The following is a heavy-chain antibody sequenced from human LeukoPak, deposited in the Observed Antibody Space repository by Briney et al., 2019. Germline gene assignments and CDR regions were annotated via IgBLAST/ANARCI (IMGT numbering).Heavy chain of an antibody. Sequence: ASVKVSCKASGYTFTSYDINWVRQATGQGLEWMGWMNTNSGNTGYAQKFQGRVTMTRDTSTSTVYMELSSLRSEDTAVYYCARVSDQSFQHWGQGTLVTVSS. CDR3: ARVSDQSFQH. CDR1: GYTFTSYD. CDR2: MNTNSGNT. V-gene: IGHV1-8*01. D-gene: IGHD2-2*01. J-gene: IGHJ1*01.